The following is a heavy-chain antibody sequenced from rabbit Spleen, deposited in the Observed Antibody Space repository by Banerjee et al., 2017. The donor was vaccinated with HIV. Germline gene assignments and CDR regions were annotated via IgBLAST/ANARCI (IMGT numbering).Heavy chain of an antibody. J-gene: IGHJ4*01. CDR1: GLDFSSSYW. CDR3: ARDSAGREDFNL. Sequence: QEQLVESGGGLVQPEGSLTLTCKASGLDFSSSYWICWVRQAPGKGLEWIACIDVGKSGATYYASWAKGRFTISKTSSPTVTLQMPSLTAADTATYFCARDSAGREDFNLWGPGTLVTVS. V-gene: IGHV1S45*01. CDR2: IDVGKSGAT. D-gene: IGHD4-1*01.